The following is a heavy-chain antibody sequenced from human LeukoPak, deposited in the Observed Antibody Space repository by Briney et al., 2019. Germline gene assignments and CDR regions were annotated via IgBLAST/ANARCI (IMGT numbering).Heavy chain of an antibody. D-gene: IGHD2-2*01. J-gene: IGHJ4*02. Sequence: GGSLRLSCAASGFTFSSYWMHWVRQAPGKGLEWVSFISSSSDTVYYADSVKGRFTISRDNAKNSLYLQMNSLRDEDTAVYYCVRELAMWGQGTLVTVSS. V-gene: IGHV3-48*02. CDR2: ISSSSDTV. CDR1: GFTFSSYW. CDR3: VRELAM.